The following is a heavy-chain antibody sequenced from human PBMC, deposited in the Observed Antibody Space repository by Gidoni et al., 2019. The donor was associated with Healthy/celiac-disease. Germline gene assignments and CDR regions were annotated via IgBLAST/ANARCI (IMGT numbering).Heavy chain of an antibody. J-gene: IGHJ4*02. V-gene: IGHV1-69*04. D-gene: IGHD3-22*01. CDR2: ITPILGIA. CDR1: GGTLSSYA. Sequence: QVQLVQSGAEVKTPGSSVKVSCTASGGTLSSYAISWVRQAPGQGLEWRGRITPILGIANYAQKFQGRVTITADKSTSTAYMELSSLRSEDTAVYYCARKDRHDSNYWGQGTLVTVSS. CDR3: ARKDRHDSNY.